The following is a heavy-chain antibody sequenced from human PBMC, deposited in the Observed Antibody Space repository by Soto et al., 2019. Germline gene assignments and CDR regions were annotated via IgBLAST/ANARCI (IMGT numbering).Heavy chain of an antibody. J-gene: IGHJ6*02. Sequence: QVQLQESGPGLVRPSQTLSLTCTVSGDSISSADYYWSWIRQTPGKGLEWIGHIFYSGTTYYNPSLKSRLPIAVDTSKTHFSLRLTSVTAADTAVDYCARDLWVEPELYYYGMDVWGQGTTVTVSS. CDR2: IFYSGTT. CDR3: ARDLWVEPELYYYGMDV. D-gene: IGHD1-1*01. V-gene: IGHV4-30-4*01. CDR1: GDSISSADYY.